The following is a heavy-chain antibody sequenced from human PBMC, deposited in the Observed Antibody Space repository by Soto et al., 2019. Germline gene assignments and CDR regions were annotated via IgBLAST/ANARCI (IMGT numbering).Heavy chain of an antibody. CDR2: ISWNSGSI. CDR3: AKDMAYSSGPIDY. V-gene: IGHV3-9*01. Sequence: EVQLVESGGGLVQPGRSLRLSCAASGFTFDDYAMHWVRQAPGKGLEWVSGISWNSGSIDYADSVKGRFTISRDNAKNSLYLQMNSLRAEDTALYYCAKDMAYSSGPIDYWGQGTLVTVSS. D-gene: IGHD6-19*01. J-gene: IGHJ4*02. CDR1: GFTFDDYA.